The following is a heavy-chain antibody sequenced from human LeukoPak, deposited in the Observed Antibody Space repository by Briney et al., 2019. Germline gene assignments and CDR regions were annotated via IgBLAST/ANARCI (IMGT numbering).Heavy chain of an antibody. CDR1: GFTFSSYG. V-gene: IGHV3-30*02. CDR3: AKDKPKSGSYYY. D-gene: IGHD1-26*01. Sequence: GGSLRLSCAASGFTFSSYGMHWVRQAPGKGLEWVAFIRFDGSNEYYADSVKGRFTISRDTSKNTLYLQMNSLRAEDTAVYYCAKDKPKSGSYYYWGQGTLVTVSS. CDR2: IRFDGSNE. J-gene: IGHJ4*02.